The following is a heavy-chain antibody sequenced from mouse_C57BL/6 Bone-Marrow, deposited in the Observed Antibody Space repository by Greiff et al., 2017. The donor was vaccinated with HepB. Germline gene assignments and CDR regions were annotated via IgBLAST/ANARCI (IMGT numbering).Heavy chain of an antibody. D-gene: IGHD2-3*01. CDR3: ARWGYDGYYFYAMDD. V-gene: IGHV1-53*01. J-gene: IGHJ4*01. CDR1: GYTFTSYW. Sequence: QVQLQQPGTELVKPGASVKLSCKASGYTFTSYWMHWVKQRPGQGLEWIGNINPSNGGTNYNEKFKSKATLTVDKSSSTAYMQLSSLTSEDSAVYYCARWGYDGYYFYAMDDWGQGTSVTVSS. CDR2: INPSNGGT.